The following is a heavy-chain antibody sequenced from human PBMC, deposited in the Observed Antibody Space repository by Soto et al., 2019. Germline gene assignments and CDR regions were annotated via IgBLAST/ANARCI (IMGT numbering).Heavy chain of an antibody. CDR1: GYTLTSYW. CDR3: VRSGTSSGRFSDY. V-gene: IGHV5-51*01. CDR2: IYPSDSDI. J-gene: IGHJ4*02. Sequence: GESLKISCKGPGYTLTSYWIGWVRQMPGEGLEWMGVIYPSDSDIRYSPSFQGKVTISADKSITTAYLQWSSLKAADTAMYYCVRSGTSSGRFSDYWGQGTLVTVSS. D-gene: IGHD2-15*01.